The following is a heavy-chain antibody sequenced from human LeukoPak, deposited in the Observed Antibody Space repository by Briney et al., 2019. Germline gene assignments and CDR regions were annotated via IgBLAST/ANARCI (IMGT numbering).Heavy chain of an antibody. CDR2: IYYSGST. J-gene: IGHJ5*02. V-gene: IGHV4-31*03. CDR1: GGSISSGGYY. Sequence: SETLSLTCTVSGGSISSGGYYWSWIRQHPGQGLEWIGYIYYSGSTYYNPSLKSRVTISVDTSKNQFSLKPSSVTAADTAVYYCASHPCGGDCAWGQGTLVTVSS. D-gene: IGHD2-21*02. CDR3: ASHPCGGDCA.